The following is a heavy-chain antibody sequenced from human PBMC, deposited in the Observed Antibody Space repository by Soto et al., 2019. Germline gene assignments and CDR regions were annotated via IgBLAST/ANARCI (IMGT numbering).Heavy chain of an antibody. D-gene: IGHD5-12*01. J-gene: IGHJ3*02. CDR2: IYYSGST. CDR3: AREAPTRSHAFDI. CDR1: GGSISSGDYY. V-gene: IGHV4-30-4*01. Sequence: SETLSLTCTVSGGSISSGDYYWSWIRQPPGKGLEWIGYIYYSGSTYYNPSLKSRVTISVDTSKNQFSLKLSSVTAADTAVYYCAREAPTRSHAFDIWGQGTMVTVSS.